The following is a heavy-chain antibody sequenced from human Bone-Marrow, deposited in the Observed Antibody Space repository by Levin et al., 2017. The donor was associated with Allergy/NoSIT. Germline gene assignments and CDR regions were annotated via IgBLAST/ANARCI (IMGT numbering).Heavy chain of an antibody. D-gene: IGHD4-17*01. CDR1: GFTFSKHA. CDR2: ITGNGGRA. CDR3: AKRAFDYGDYNYWFDA. J-gene: IGHJ5*02. Sequence: GGSLRLSCAASGFTFSKHAMTWVRQAPGKGLDWVSAITGNGGRADYADSVKGRFTISRDNSKNTLSLHMTSLTTEDTAIYYCAKRAFDYGDYNYWFDAWGRGILVTVSS. V-gene: IGHV3-23*01.